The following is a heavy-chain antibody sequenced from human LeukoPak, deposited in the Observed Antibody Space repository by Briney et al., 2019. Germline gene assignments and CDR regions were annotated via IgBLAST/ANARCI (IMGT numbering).Heavy chain of an antibody. Sequence: GGSLRLSCAASGFTFSSYEMNWARQAPGKGLEWVSYISSSGGTKYYAYSVKGRFTISRDNAKESLFLQMNSLRAEDTALYYCAIASSRSWDSNYFDYWGQGTLVTVSS. J-gene: IGHJ4*02. CDR3: AIASSRSWDSNYFDY. V-gene: IGHV3-48*03. CDR1: GFTFSSYE. CDR2: ISSSGGTK. D-gene: IGHD6-13*01.